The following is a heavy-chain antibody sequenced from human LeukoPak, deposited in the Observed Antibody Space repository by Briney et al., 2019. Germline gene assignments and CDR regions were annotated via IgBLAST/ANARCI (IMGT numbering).Heavy chain of an antibody. D-gene: IGHD1/OR15-1a*01. J-gene: IGHJ6*02. Sequence: SETLSLTCTVSGGSVSSGSYYWTWIRQPPGKGLEWIGYTYYSGSTNYNPSLKSRVTISLDTSKNQFSLKLSSVTAADTALYYRARELEQRYPTSFGMGGLGQGATGPVS. CDR3: ARELEQRYPTSFGMGG. CDR2: TYYSGST. V-gene: IGHV4-61*01. CDR1: GGSVSSGSYY.